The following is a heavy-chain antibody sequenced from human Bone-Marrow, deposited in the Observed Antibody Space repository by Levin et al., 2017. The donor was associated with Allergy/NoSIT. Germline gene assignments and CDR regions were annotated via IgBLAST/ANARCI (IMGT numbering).Heavy chain of an antibody. Sequence: GGSLRLSCAASGFTFSNYAMNWVRQAPGKGLEWVSGMSGGGGSSFYEDSVKGRFTISRDDSKDTLFLQMNSLRAEDTALYYCARDHDSTGWYPWYFDLWGRGTLVTVSS. D-gene: IGHD6-19*01. CDR1: GFTFSNYA. V-gene: IGHV3-23*01. CDR3: ARDHDSTGWYPWYFDL. J-gene: IGHJ2*01. CDR2: MSGGGGSS.